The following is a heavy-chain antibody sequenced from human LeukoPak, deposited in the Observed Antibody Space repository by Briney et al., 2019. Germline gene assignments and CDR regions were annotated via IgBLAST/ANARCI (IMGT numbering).Heavy chain of an antibody. CDR2: IWCDGSKK. V-gene: IGHV3-33*01. Sequence: PGRSLRLSCAASGFTLSTYGMHWVRQAPGKGREWVALIWCDGSKKYYADSVKGRFTISRDNYKLKLYLQMYSLRAEDTAVYSCTRRGSDSSAYLDYWGQGTLVTVSS. CDR1: GFTLSTYG. J-gene: IGHJ4*02. D-gene: IGHD3-22*01. CDR3: TRRGSDSSAYLDY.